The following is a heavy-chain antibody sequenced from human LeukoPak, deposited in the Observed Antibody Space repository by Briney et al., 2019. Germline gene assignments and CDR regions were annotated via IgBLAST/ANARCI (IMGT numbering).Heavy chain of an antibody. Sequence: PGRSLRLSCAASGFTSSNFWMSWVRQAPGKGLKWVANIKQDGSEKNYVDSVKGRFTISRDNAKNSLYLQMNSLRAEDTAVYYCAKDRSYSGYEPLDYWGQGTLVTVSS. CDR2: IKQDGSEK. D-gene: IGHD5-12*01. V-gene: IGHV3-7*01. CDR3: AKDRSYSGYEPLDY. CDR1: GFTSSNFW. J-gene: IGHJ4*02.